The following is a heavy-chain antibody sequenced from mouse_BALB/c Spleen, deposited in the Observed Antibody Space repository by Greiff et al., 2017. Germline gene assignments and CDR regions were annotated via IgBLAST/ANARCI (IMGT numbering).Heavy chain of an antibody. D-gene: IGHD1-1*01. CDR2: IYPGDGDT. J-gene: IGHJ2*01. CDR3: ARFYYGSSYDY. CDR1: GYTFTSYW. V-gene: IGHV1-87*01. Sequence: QVHVKQSGAELARPGASVKLSCKASGYTFTSYWMQWVKQRPGQGLEWIGAIYPGDGDTRYTQKFKGKATLTADKSSSTAYMQLSSLASEDSAVYYCARFYYGSSYDYWGQGTTLTVSS.